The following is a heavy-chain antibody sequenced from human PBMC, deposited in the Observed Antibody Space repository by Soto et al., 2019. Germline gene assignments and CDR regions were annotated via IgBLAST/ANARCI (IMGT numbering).Heavy chain of an antibody. J-gene: IGHJ4*02. CDR1: GGSISSGGYS. CDR2: IYHSGST. V-gene: IGHV4-30-2*01. CDR3: AVIPMVRGVIRSFDY. Sequence: SETLSLTCAVSGGSISSGGYSWSWIRQPPGKGLEWIGYIYHSGSTYYNPSLKSRVTISVDRSKNQFSLKLSSVTAADTAVYYCAVIPMVRGVIRSFDYWGEGTMVTV. D-gene: IGHD3-10*01.